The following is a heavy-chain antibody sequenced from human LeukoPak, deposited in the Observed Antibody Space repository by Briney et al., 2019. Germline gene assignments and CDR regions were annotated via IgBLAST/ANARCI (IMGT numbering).Heavy chain of an antibody. CDR3: ARDLSGVAGYTYGRGIDY. J-gene: IGHJ4*02. CDR1: GFTFSDNY. Sequence: GGSLRLSCAASGFTFSDNYMSWIRQAPGKGLEWVSYISSSGNTTKNADSVKGRFTITRDNAKNSLYLQMNSLRAEDTAVYYCARDLSGVAGYTYGRGIDYWGQGTLVTVSS. V-gene: IGHV3-11*04. D-gene: IGHD5-18*01. CDR2: ISSSGNTT.